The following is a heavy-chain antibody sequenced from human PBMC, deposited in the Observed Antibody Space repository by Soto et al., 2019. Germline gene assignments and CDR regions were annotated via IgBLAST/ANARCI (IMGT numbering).Heavy chain of an antibody. J-gene: IGHJ4*02. CDR3: ARATRIAAAGTPGFDY. Sequence: GGSLRLSCVASGFTFSSYSMNWVRQAPGKGLEWVSSISSSSSYIYYADSVKGRFTISRDNAKNSLYLQMNSLRAEDTAVYYCARATRIAAAGTPGFDYWGQGTLVTVSS. V-gene: IGHV3-21*01. CDR2: ISSSSSYI. D-gene: IGHD6-13*01. CDR1: GFTFSSYS.